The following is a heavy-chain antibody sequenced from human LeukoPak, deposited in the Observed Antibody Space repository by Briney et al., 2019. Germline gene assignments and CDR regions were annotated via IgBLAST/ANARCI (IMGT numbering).Heavy chain of an antibody. CDR3: VTGHYDSRMYFDL. V-gene: IGHV3-74*01. CDR2: IKFDGSLA. D-gene: IGHD3-16*01. J-gene: IGHJ2*01. CDR1: GLTLNTYW. Sequence: GGSLRLSCGASGLTLNTYWIHWVRQAPGKGLVWVSQIKFDGSLASYADSVKGRFTISRDNTKNTLYLQMNSLGTEDTAVYYCVTGHYDSRMYFDLWGRGTLVIVSS.